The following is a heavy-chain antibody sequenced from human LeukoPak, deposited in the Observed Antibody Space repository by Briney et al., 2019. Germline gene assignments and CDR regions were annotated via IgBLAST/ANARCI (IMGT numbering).Heavy chain of an antibody. Sequence: SETLSLTCTVSGGSISSSDYYWGWIRQPPGKGLEWIGSIYYSVTTYYNPSLKSRVTISVDTSKNQFSLKLNSVTAADTAVYYCARRGEGRGVPAAMTHYFDYWGQGTLVTVSS. D-gene: IGHD2-2*01. V-gene: IGHV4-39*01. J-gene: IGHJ4*02. CDR3: ARRGEGRGVPAAMTHYFDY. CDR2: IYYSVTT. CDR1: GGSISSSDYY.